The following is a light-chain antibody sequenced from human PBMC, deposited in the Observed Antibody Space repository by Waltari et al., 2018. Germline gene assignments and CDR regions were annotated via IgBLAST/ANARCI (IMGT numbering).Light chain of an antibody. CDR3: CAYAGSNTCV. J-gene: IGLJ3*02. V-gene: IGLV2-23*01. Sequence: QSALTQPPSVSGSPGQSVTISCTGTSSDVGSYNFVSWFHQPPGNAPKLMIYEATKRPSGVSDRFSGSKSGNTASLTISGLQAEDEADYYCCAYAGSNTCVFGGGTKVTVL. CDR2: EAT. CDR1: SSDVGSYNF.